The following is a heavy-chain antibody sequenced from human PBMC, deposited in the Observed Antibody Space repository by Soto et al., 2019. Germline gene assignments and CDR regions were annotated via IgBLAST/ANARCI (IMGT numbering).Heavy chain of an antibody. Sequence: SVIKSLTCPVSAGSISSYYCSWIRQPPGKGLEWIGYIYYSGNTKYNPSLKSRVTVSVDTSKNQFSLKLSSVTSAYTAVYYSATFHNYSAYLVQGALVPVS. CDR2: IYYSGNT. CDR3: ATFHNYSAY. J-gene: IGHJ4*02. CDR1: AGSISSYY. V-gene: IGHV4-59*01.